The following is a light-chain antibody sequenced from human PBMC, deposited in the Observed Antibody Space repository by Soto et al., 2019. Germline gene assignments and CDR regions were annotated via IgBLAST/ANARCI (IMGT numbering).Light chain of an antibody. J-gene: IGKJ1*01. CDR3: QQRSKLPLP. CDR2: GAS. Sequence: ENVLNMSPCTVSLSPGERASLSCRASQSLSNNIYLACYQQKPGQAPRLLIYGASSRATGIPNRFSGTGSETDFTLTISILEPEDCASYCCQQRSKLPLPFCHGTK. V-gene: IGKV3D-20*02. CDR1: QSLSNNIY.